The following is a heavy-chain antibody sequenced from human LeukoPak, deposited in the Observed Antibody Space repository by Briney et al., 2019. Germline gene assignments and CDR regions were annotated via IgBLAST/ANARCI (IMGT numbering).Heavy chain of an antibody. J-gene: IGHJ4*02. D-gene: IGHD6-13*01. CDR3: AKASREYSSTWYY. V-gene: IGHV3-23*01. CDR2: VSGTGDST. Sequence: GGSLRLSCAASGFTFNNYVMSWVRQAPGKGLEWVSSVSGTGDSTYYADSVKGRFTISRDNFKNRLYLQKNSLRDDDTAVYYCAKASREYSSTWYYWGQGTLVTVSS. CDR1: GFTFNNYV.